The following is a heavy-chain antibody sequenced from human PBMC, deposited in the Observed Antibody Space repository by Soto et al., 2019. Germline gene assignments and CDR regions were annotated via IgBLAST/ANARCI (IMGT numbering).Heavy chain of an antibody. CDR1: GGSISSISYY. CDR2: IYYSGST. Sequence: SQPLSLTRTVAGGSISSISYYWGRIREPPGKGLEGIGNIYYSGSTYYNPSLKSRVTISVYTSKNQFSLKLSSVTAADTAVYYCARRTEDWPGSLNTWFDSWGKGTLVTVSS. D-gene: IGHD3-9*01. J-gene: IGHJ5*01. V-gene: IGHV4-39*01. CDR3: ARRTEDWPGSLNTWFDS.